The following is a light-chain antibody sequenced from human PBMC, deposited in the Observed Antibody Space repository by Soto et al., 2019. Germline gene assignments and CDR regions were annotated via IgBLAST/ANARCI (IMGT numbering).Light chain of an antibody. J-gene: IGKJ4*01. Sequence: EIVLTQSPATLSLSTRPRATLSCRASQSVSSYLAWYQQKPGQAPRLLIYDASNRATGIPARFSGSGSGTDFTVTISSLEPEDFAVYYCQQRSNWPTFGGGTKVDIK. CDR1: QSVSSY. CDR2: DAS. CDR3: QQRSNWPT. V-gene: IGKV3-11*01.